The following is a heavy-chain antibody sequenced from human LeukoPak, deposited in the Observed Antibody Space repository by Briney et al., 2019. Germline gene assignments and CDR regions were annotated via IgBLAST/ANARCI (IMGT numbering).Heavy chain of an antibody. CDR1: GFTFSNYA. CDR2: IVGSGAST. J-gene: IGHJ4*02. CDR3: AKWGDYDVLTGYYDSDY. V-gene: IGHV3-23*01. D-gene: IGHD3-9*01. Sequence: PGGSLRLSCAASGFTFSNYAMSWVRQAPGKGREWVSAIVGSGASTYYADSVKGRFTISRDNSKNTLYLQMNSLRAEDTALYYCAKWGDYDVLTGYYDSDYWGQGTLVTVSS.